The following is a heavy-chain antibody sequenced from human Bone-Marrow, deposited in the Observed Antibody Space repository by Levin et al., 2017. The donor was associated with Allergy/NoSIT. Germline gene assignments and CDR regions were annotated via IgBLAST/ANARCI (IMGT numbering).Heavy chain of an antibody. Sequence: SGPTLVKPKQTLTLTCTFSGFSLSTTGMCVIWIRQPPGKALEWLALIDWDDDKYYSTSLRTRLTISKDPSKNQVVLAMTDVDPVDTGTYYCARILGESAVNYGMDVWGQGTTVTVSS. J-gene: IGHJ6*02. CDR2: IDWDDDK. D-gene: IGHD3-3*01. CDR1: GFSLSTTGMC. CDR3: ARILGESAVNYGMDV. V-gene: IGHV2-70*01.